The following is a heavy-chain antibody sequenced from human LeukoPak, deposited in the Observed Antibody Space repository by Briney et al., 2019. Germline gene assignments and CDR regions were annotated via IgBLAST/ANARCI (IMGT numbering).Heavy chain of an antibody. V-gene: IGHV3-23*01. D-gene: IGHD6-6*01. CDR2: ISGSGGST. Sequence: GGSLRLSCAASGFTFSSYAMSWVRQAPGKGLEWVSAISGSGGSTYYADSVEGRFTISRDNSKNTLYLQMNSLRAEDTAVYYCAKQYSSSSSSIDYWGQGTLVTVSS. CDR3: AKQYSSSSSSIDY. J-gene: IGHJ4*02. CDR1: GFTFSSYA.